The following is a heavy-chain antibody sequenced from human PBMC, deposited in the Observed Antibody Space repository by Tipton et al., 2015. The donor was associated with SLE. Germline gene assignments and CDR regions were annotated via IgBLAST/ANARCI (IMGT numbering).Heavy chain of an antibody. CDR2: ISWSSGTI. CDR1: GFTFDDYA. Sequence: SLRLSCAASGFTFDDYAMHWVRQAPGKGLEWVSGISWSSGTIDFADSVKGRFTISRDNAKNSLYLQMNSLRAEDTALYYCAKEGSRNGYNSLDYWGQGTLVTVSS. V-gene: IGHV3-9*01. J-gene: IGHJ4*02. CDR3: AKEGSRNGYNSLDY. D-gene: IGHD5-24*01.